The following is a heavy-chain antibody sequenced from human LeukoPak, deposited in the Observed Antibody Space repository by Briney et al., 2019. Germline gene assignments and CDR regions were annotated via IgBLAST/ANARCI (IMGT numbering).Heavy chain of an antibody. D-gene: IGHD2-2*01. V-gene: IGHV4-59*01. J-gene: IGHJ6*03. CDR1: GGSISNYY. Sequence: SETLSLTCTVSGGSISNYYWSWIRQPPGQGLEWIGYIYYSGSTNYNPSLKSRVTISVDTSKNQFSLKLSSVTAADTAVYYCARVVPAANYYYYMDVWGQGTLVTVSS. CDR2: IYYSGST. CDR3: ARVVPAANYYYYMDV.